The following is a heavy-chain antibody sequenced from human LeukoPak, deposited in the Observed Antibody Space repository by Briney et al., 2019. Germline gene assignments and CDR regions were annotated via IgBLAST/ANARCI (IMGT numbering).Heavy chain of an antibody. D-gene: IGHD2-15*01. J-gene: IGHJ4*02. Sequence: ASVKVSCKVSGYTFTELAMHWVRQAPGKGLEWLGGFDPDAGQTIYGQKFQGRLTMTEDTSTDTAFMDLSSLRSEDTAVYYCATQVCRGNSCYSSLGFWGQGTLVTVSS. CDR3: ATQVCRGNSCYSSLGF. V-gene: IGHV1-24*01. CDR1: GYTFTELA. CDR2: FDPDAGQT.